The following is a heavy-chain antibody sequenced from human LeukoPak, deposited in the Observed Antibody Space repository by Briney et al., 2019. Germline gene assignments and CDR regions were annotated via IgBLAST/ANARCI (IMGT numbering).Heavy chain of an antibody. CDR1: GFTFSNHA. V-gene: IGHV3-23*01. Sequence: GGSLRLSCAASGFTFSNHAMSWVRQAPGKGLEWVSAISGSGGTTYYADSVKGRFTVSRDNAKNSLYLQVNSLRAEDTAVYYCARGANVNVFDIWGQGTMVTVSS. J-gene: IGHJ3*02. CDR3: ARGANVNVFDI. CDR2: ISGSGGTT.